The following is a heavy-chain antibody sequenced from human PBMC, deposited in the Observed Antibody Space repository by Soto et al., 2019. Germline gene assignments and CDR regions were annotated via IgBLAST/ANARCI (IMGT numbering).Heavy chain of an antibody. V-gene: IGHV4-39*01. CDR2: IYYSGST. D-gene: IGHD6-13*01. CDR3: ARRGGSAAGTTFDY. J-gene: IGHJ4*02. Sequence: LSLTCTVSGGSISSSSYYWGWIRQPPGKGLEWIGSIYYSGSTYYNPSLKSRVTISVDTSKNQFSLKLSSVTAADTAVYYCARRGGSAAGTTFDYWGQGTLVSVS. CDR1: GGSISSSSYY.